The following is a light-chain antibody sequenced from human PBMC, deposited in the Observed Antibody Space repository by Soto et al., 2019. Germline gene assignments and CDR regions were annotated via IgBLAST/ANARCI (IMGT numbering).Light chain of an antibody. V-gene: IGKV3D-15*02. CDR3: QQYDGSPRT. Sequence: EIVMPQSPATLSVSPGERATLSCRASQSVSSHLAWYQQKPGQAPRLLIYGASTRATGIPARFSGSGSGTDFTLTITRLEPEDFAVYHCQQYDGSPRTFGQGTKVDI. CDR1: QSVSSH. CDR2: GAS. J-gene: IGKJ1*01.